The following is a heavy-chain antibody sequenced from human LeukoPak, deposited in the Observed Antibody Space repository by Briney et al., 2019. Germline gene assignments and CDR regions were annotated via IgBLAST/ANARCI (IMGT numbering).Heavy chain of an antibody. D-gene: IGHD6-19*01. CDR1: GFTFSSYS. CDR3: AKPINTGWSWARGNDY. V-gene: IGHV3-21*01. Sequence: GGSLRLSCAASGFTFSSYSMNWVRQAPGKGLEWVSYISSSSSYIYYADSVKGRFTISRDNAKNPLYLQMNSLRAEDTAVYYCAKPINTGWSWARGNDYWGQGTLVTVSS. CDR2: ISSSSSYI. J-gene: IGHJ4*02.